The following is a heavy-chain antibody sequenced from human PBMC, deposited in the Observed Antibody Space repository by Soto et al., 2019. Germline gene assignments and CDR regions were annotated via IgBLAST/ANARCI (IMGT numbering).Heavy chain of an antibody. CDR2: ISVYNGKT. D-gene: IGHD3-9*01. Sequence: ASVKVSCKASGYTFNSYGISWVRQAPGQGLEWMGCISVYNGKTNYAQKVQGRVTMTKDTSTGTAYMELSSLRSEDTAVYYCATLYYDILTGYYKGGWFDPWGQGTLVTVSS. CDR3: ATLYYDILTGYYKGGWFDP. J-gene: IGHJ5*02. V-gene: IGHV1-18*01. CDR1: GYTFNSYG.